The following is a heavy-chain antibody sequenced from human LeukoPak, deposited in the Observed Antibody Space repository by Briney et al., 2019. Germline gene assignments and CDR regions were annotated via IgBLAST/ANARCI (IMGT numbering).Heavy chain of an antibody. CDR1: GFTFSDYY. CDR3: ARDMTTVTPNPYYYCYMDV. Sequence: GGSLRLSCAASGFTFSDYYMSWIRQAPGKGLEWVSYISSSGSTIYYADSVKGRFTISRDNAKNSLYLQMNSLRAEDTAVYYCARDMTTVTPNPYYYCYMDVWGKGTTVTVSS. CDR2: ISSSGSTI. V-gene: IGHV3-11*04. J-gene: IGHJ6*03. D-gene: IGHD4-17*01.